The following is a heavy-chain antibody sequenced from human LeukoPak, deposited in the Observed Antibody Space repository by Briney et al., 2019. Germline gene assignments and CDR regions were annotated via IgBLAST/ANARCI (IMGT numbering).Heavy chain of an antibody. CDR3: ARSMVGATGYFDY. CDR1: GFTFSSYG. D-gene: IGHD1-26*01. V-gene: IGHV3-30*02. Sequence: GGSLRLSCAASGFTFSSYGMPWVRQAPGKGLEWVSFIRYDGSNKYYADSVKGRFTISRDNSKNTLYLQMNSLRAEDTAVYYCARSMVGATGYFDYWGQGTLVTVSS. CDR2: IRYDGSNK. J-gene: IGHJ4*02.